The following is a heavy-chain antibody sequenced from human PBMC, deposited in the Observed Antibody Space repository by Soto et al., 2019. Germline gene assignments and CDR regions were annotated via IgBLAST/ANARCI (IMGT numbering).Heavy chain of an antibody. CDR1: GYSISSGYH. J-gene: IGHJ4*02. CDR2: IYHSGST. Sequence: PSETLSLTCAVSGYSISSGYHWGWIRQPPGKGLEWLGSIYHSGSTYYNPSLKSRVTISVDTSKNQFSLKLSSVTAADTAVYYCARDSYDHSDYWGQGTLVTVSS. D-gene: IGHD3-3*01. V-gene: IGHV4-38-2*02. CDR3: ARDSYDHSDY.